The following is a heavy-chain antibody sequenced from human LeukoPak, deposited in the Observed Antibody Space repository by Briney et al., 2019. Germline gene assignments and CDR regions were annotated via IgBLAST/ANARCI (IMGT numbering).Heavy chain of an antibody. CDR1: GGSISSYY. D-gene: IGHD5-12*01. CDR3: ARQWGYSGYDRNYYYYYYMDV. V-gene: IGHV4-59*04. J-gene: IGHJ6*03. CDR2: IYYSGSA. Sequence: PSETLSLTCTVSGGSISSYYWSWIRQPPGKGLEWIGYIYYSGSAYYNPSLKSRVTMSLDTSKSHFSLKLSSVTAADTAVYYCARQWGYSGYDRNYYYYYYMDVWGKGTTVTISS.